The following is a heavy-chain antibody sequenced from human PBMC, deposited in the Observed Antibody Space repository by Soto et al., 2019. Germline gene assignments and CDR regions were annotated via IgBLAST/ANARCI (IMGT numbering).Heavy chain of an antibody. J-gene: IGHJ5*02. D-gene: IGHD2-2*01. V-gene: IGHV1-18*01. Sequence: APVKVSCKASGYTFTSYGISWVRQAPGQGLEWMGWISAYNGNTNYAQKLQGRVTMTTDTSTSTAYMELRSLRSDDTAVYYCASYCSSTSCQNWFDPWGQGTLVTVS. CDR3: ASYCSSTSCQNWFDP. CDR1: GYTFTSYG. CDR2: ISAYNGNT.